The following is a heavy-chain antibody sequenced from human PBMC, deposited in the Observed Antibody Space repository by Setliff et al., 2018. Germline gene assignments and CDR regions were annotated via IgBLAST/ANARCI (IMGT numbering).Heavy chain of an antibody. V-gene: IGHV1-69*05. Sequence: SVKVSCKASGGTFSSYAISWVRQAPGQGLEWMGGIIPIFGTANYAQKFQGRVTITTDESTSTAYMELSSLRSEDTAVYYCTRATYYYDSSGYFLDAFDIWGQGTMVTVSS. D-gene: IGHD3-22*01. CDR1: GGTFSSYA. J-gene: IGHJ3*02. CDR2: IIPIFGTA. CDR3: TRATYYYDSSGYFLDAFDI.